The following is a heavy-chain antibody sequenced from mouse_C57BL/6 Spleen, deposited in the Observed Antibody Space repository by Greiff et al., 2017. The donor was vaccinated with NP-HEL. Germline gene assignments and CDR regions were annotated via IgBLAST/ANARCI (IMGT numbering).Heavy chain of an antibody. CDR1: GYTFTSYW. D-gene: IGHD2-2*01. V-gene: IGHV1-61*01. CDR3: ARERDMVTTDYYAMDY. CDR2: IYPSDSET. J-gene: IGHJ4*01. Sequence: QVQLKQPGAELVRPGSSVKLSCKASGYTFTSYWMDWVKQRPGQGLEWIGNIYPSDSETHYNQKFKDKATLTVDKSSSTAYMQLSSLTSEDSAVYYCARERDMVTTDYYAMDYWGQGTSVTVSS.